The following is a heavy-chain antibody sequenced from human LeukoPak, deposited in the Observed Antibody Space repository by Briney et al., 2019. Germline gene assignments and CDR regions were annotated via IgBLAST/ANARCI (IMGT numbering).Heavy chain of an antibody. V-gene: IGHV3-7*01. D-gene: IGHD1-26*01. CDR1: GFTFTNNW. J-gene: IGHJ4*02. CDR3: ARLGIVGATIH. CDR2: IKPDDSEI. Sequence: AGGSLRLSCVASGFTFTNNWMTWVRQTPGKGLEWVANIKPDDSEIYYVASVKGRFTISRDNTKNSLYLQMNSLRAEDTAVYYCARLGIVGATIHWGQGTLVTVSS.